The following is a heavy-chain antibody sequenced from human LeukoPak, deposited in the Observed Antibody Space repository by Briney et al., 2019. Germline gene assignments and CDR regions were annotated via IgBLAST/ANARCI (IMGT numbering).Heavy chain of an antibody. CDR3: ARGFDGYYGFDI. D-gene: IGHD5-24*01. CDR2: INQDGSEK. Sequence: GGSLRLSCEASGFTLSIYWMSWVPQAPGKGLEWVANINQDGSEKYYVDSVKGRFTISRDNAKKSLYLQMNSLRVEDTAVYYCARGFDGYYGFDIWGQGTMVTVSS. V-gene: IGHV3-7*05. J-gene: IGHJ3*02. CDR1: GFTLSIYW.